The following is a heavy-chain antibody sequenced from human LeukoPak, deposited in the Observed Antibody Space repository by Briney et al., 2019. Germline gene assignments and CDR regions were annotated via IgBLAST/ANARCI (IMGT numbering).Heavy chain of an antibody. Sequence: SQTLSLICTVSGGSISSGGYYWSWIRQHPGKGLEWIGYIYYSGSTYYNPSLKSRVTISVDTSKNQFSLKLSSVTAADTAVYYCARDPGIAAAGTFDYWGQGTLATVSS. J-gene: IGHJ4*02. CDR3: ARDPGIAAAGTFDY. CDR2: IYYSGST. V-gene: IGHV4-31*03. CDR1: GGSISSGGYY. D-gene: IGHD6-13*01.